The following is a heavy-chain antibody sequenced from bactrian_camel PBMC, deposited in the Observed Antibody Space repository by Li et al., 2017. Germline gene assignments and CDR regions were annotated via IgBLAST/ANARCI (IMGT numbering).Heavy chain of an antibody. V-gene: IGHV3S40*01. Sequence: VQLVESGGGSVQTGGSLILSCAASDQSSKTTCISWFRQIPGKERERVSTINRGHGVPYIADSVKGRFTLPRDDAKNSVYLQMNSLKLEDTAMYYCAADFGPYCSGSYLARRANFEGQGTQVTVS. J-gene: IGHJ4*01. CDR2: INRGHGVP. D-gene: IGHD2*01. CDR1: DQSSKTTC.